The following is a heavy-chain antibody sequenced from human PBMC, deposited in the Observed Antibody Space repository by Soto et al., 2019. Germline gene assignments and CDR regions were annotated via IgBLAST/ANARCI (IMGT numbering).Heavy chain of an antibody. J-gene: IGHJ5*02. CDR2: ISSSSSTI. CDR1: GFTFSSYS. CDR3: ARDLGYSSSWYYWFDP. Sequence: GGSLRLSCAASGFTFSSYSMNWVRQAPGKGLEWVSYISSSSSTIYYADSVKGRFTISRDNAKNSLYLQMNSLRDEDTAVYYCARDLGYSSSWYYWFDPWGQGTLVTVSS. D-gene: IGHD6-13*01. V-gene: IGHV3-48*02.